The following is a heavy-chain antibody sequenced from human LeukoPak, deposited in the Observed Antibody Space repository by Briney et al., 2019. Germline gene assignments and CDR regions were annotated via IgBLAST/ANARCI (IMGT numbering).Heavy chain of an antibody. CDR1: GFTFSSYW. Sequence: GGSLRLSCAASGFTFSSYWMHWVRQAPGKGLVWVSRINSDGSSTSYADSVKGRFTISRDKAKNTLYLQMNSLRAEDTAVYYCARDAVVPAAFPDYWGQGTLVTVSS. D-gene: IGHD2-2*01. CDR2: INSDGSST. CDR3: ARDAVVPAAFPDY. V-gene: IGHV3-74*01. J-gene: IGHJ4*02.